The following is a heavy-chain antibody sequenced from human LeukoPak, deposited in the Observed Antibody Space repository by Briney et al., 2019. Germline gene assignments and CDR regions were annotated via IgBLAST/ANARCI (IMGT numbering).Heavy chain of an antibody. CDR1: GYTFTSYG. D-gene: IGHD3-22*01. V-gene: IGHV1-18*01. CDR3: ARVGYYYDSSGYYYVGYWFDP. J-gene: IGHJ5*02. Sequence: ASVNVSFKASGYTFTSYGISWVRQAPGQGLEWMGWISAYNGNTNYAQKLQGRVTMTTDTSTSTAYMELRSLRSDDTAVYYCARVGYYYDSSGYYYVGYWFDPWGQGTLVTVSS. CDR2: ISAYNGNT.